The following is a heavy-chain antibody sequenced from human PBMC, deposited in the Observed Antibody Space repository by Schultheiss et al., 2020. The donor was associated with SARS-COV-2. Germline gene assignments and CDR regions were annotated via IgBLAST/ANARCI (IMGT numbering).Heavy chain of an antibody. J-gene: IGHJ4*02. Sequence: GGSLRLSCAASGFTLSGSAMHWVRQASGKGLEWVGRIRSKANSYATAHAASVKGRFTNSRDDSKNTAYLQMNSLKTEDTAVYYCTSAVTIDYWGQGTLVTVS. D-gene: IGHD4-17*01. CDR2: IRSKANSYAT. CDR1: GFTLSGSA. V-gene: IGHV3-73*01. CDR3: TSAVTIDY.